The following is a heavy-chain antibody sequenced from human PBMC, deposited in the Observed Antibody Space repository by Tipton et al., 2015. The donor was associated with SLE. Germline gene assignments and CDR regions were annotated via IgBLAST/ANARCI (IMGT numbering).Heavy chain of an antibody. CDR3: ARGCSSSTCEPFYFFGMDV. D-gene: IGHD2-2*01. V-gene: IGHV4-34*01. CDR2: INHGGST. CDR1: GGSFGGYY. Sequence: TLSLTCSIYGGSFGGYYWSWIRQPPGKGLEWIGEINHGGSTNYNPSLKSRVTISVDTSKNQFSLRLISVTAADTAVYYCARGCSSSTCEPFYFFGMDVWGQGTTVTVSS. J-gene: IGHJ6*02.